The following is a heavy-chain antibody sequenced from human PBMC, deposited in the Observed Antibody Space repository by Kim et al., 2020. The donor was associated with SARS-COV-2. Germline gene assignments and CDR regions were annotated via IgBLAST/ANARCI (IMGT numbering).Heavy chain of an antibody. J-gene: IGHJ5*02. Sequence: ADSVKGRFTISRDNAKNSLYLQMNSLRDEDTAVYYCAREPPAGKGRWFDPWGQGTLVTVSS. V-gene: IGHV3-48*02. CDR3: AREPPAGKGRWFDP. D-gene: IGHD6-13*01.